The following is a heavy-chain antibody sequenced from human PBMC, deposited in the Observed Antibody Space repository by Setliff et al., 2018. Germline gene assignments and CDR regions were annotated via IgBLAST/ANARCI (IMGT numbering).Heavy chain of an antibody. D-gene: IGHD3-10*01. CDR3: ARDHVYGSQYYYYYYGMDV. Sequence: PGGSLRLSCAASGFTFSSYWMSWVRQAPGKGLEWVANIKQDGSEKYYLDSVKGRFTISRDNAKNSLYLQLNSLTAEDTAVYYCARDHVYGSQYYYYYYGMDVWGQGTTVTVSS. CDR2: IKQDGSEK. J-gene: IGHJ6*02. CDR1: GFTFSSYW. V-gene: IGHV3-7*01.